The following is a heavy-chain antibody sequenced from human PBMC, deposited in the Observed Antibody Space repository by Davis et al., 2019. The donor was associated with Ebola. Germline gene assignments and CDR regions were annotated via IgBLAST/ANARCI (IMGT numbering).Heavy chain of an antibody. D-gene: IGHD3-22*01. CDR3: ARATGAFTMIPKLTH. V-gene: IGHV5-51*01. CDR2: IYPGDSDT. J-gene: IGHJ4*02. Sequence: GESLKIPCHGSGYSLTSYWIGWVRQMPGKGLEWMGIIYPGDSDTRYSPSFQGQVTISADKSISTAYLQWSSLKASDTAVYYCARATGAFTMIPKLTHWGQGTLVTVSS. CDR1: GYSLTSYW.